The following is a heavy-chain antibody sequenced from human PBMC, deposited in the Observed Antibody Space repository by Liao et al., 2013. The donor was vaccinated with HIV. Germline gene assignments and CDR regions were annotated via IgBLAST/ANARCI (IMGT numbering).Heavy chain of an antibody. V-gene: IGHV4-4*07. D-gene: IGHD3-10*01. J-gene: IGHJ4*02. CDR2: IYTSGST. Sequence: QVQLQESGPGLVKPSETLSLTCTVTGGSISSYYWSWIRQPXGKGLEWIGRIYTSGSTNYNPSLKSRVTILIDTSKNQFSLKLSSVTAADTAVYYCARVWFGEIYFDYWGQGTLVTVSS. CDR1: GGSISSYY. CDR3: ARVWFGEIYFDY.